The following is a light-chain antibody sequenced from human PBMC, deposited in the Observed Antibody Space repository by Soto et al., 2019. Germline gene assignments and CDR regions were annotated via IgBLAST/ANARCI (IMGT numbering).Light chain of an antibody. V-gene: IGKV3-20*01. CDR2: ITS. J-gene: IGKJ1*01. CDR3: QQYGRSPWT. CDR1: QSISGDY. Sequence: EIVLTQSPGTLSLSPGERATLSCRATQSISGDYVDWYQQRPGQPPRLLMYITSVRATGIPDRFSGGGSGADFTLSFGRLEPGDVAVYFCQQYGRSPWTFGQGTKVEIK.